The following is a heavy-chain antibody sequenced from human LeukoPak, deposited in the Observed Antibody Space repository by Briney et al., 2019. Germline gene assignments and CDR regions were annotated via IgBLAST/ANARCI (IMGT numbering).Heavy chain of an antibody. Sequence: PGGSLRLSCAASGFTFSSYGMHWVRQAPGKGLEWVAVIWYDGSNKYYADSVKGRFTISRDNSKNTLYLQMNSLRAEDTAVNYCARDRYSSGWFDYWGQGTLVTVSS. D-gene: IGHD6-19*01. J-gene: IGHJ5*01. CDR2: IWYDGSNK. CDR3: ARDRYSSGWFDY. V-gene: IGHV3-33*01. CDR1: GFTFSSYG.